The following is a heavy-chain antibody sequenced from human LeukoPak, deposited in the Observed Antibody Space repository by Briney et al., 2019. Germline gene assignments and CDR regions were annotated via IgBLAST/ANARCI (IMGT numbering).Heavy chain of an antibody. D-gene: IGHD3/OR15-3a*01. V-gene: IGHV1-2*02. CDR2: INPNSSVT. CDR1: GYTFTGYY. CDR3: ASVYSGTAYPKCDY. J-gene: IGHJ4*02. Sequence: ASVKVSCKASGYTFTGYYMYWVRQAPGQGLEWMGWINPNSSVTNYAQKFQGRVTLTRDTSISTAYMELSRLRSDDTTIYYSASVYSGTAYPKCDYWGQGTLVTVSS.